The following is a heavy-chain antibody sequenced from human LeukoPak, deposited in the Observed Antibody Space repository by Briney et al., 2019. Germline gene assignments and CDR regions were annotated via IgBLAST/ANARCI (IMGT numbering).Heavy chain of an antibody. CDR3: ARGSSTGTLSLWFDP. CDR2: ISYDGSNK. CDR1: GFTFSSYA. Sequence: GGSLRLSCAASGFTFSSYAMHWVRQAPGKGLEWVAVISYDGSNKYYADSVKGRFTISRDNSKNTLYLQMNSLRAEDTAVYYCARGSSTGTLSLWFDPWGQGTLAPVSS. D-gene: IGHD1-14*01. V-gene: IGHV3-30*04. J-gene: IGHJ5*02.